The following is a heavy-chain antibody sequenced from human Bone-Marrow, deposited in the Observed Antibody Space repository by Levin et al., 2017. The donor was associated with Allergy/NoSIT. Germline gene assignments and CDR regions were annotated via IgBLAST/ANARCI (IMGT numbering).Heavy chain of an antibody. CDR2: INPKSGGT. CDR3: ARAGLFPPENDYYYYMDV. D-gene: IGHD3-9*01. Sequence: GESLKISCKASGYTFTGFYIHWVRQAPGQGLEWMGRINPKSGGTNYAQKFQGRITMTSDTSSRTAYMELTRLRSDDTAVYYCARAGLFPPENDYYYYMDVWGKGTTVTVSS. J-gene: IGHJ6*03. CDR1: GYTFTGFY. V-gene: IGHV1-2*06.